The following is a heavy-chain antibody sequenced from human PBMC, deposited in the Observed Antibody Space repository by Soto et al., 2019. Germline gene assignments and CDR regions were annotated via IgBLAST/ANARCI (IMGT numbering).Heavy chain of an antibody. V-gene: IGHV4-39*01. CDR3: ARFEYSSSSGGFYYYYYYMDV. D-gene: IGHD6-6*01. CDR2: IYYSGST. J-gene: IGHJ6*03. Sequence: PSETLSLTCTVSGDSISSSSYYWGWIRQPPGKGLEWIGSIYYSGSTYYNPPLKSRVTISVDTSKNQFSLKLSSVTAADTAVYYCARFEYSSSSGGFYYYYYYMDVWGKGTTVT. CDR1: GDSISSSSYY.